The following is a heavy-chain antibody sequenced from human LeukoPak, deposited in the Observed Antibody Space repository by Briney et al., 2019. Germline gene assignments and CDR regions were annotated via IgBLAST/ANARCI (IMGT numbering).Heavy chain of an antibody. D-gene: IGHD3-3*01. Sequence: SETLSLTCAVYGGSFSGYYWSWIRQPPGKVLEWIGEINHSGSTNYNPSLKSRVTISVDTSKNQFSLKLSSVTAADTAVYYCARDYSNYDFWSGYYTSAGELRAFDIWGQGTMVTVSS. CDR3: ARDYSNYDFWSGYYTSAGELRAFDI. V-gene: IGHV4-34*01. CDR2: INHSGST. CDR1: GGSFSGYY. J-gene: IGHJ3*02.